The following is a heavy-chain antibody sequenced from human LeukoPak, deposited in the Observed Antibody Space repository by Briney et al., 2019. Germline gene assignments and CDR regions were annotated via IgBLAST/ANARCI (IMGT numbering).Heavy chain of an antibody. CDR1: GFTFSSYG. CDR3: AKAGGSIVATTLKQWIQLWLHDFDY. V-gene: IGHV3-23*01. J-gene: IGHJ4*02. Sequence: GGTPRLSCAASGFTFSSYGMSWVRQAPGKGLEWVSAISGSGGSTYYADSVKGRFTISRDNSKNTLYLQMNSLRAEDTAVYYCAKAGGSIVATTLKQWIQLWLHDFDYWGQGTLVTVSS. D-gene: IGHD5-18*01. CDR2: ISGSGGST.